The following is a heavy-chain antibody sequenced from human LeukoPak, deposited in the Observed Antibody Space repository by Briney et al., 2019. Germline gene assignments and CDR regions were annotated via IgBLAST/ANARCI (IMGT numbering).Heavy chain of an antibody. CDR1: GFTFDDYA. Sequence: GGSLRLSCAASGFTFDDYAMHWVRQAPGKGLEWVSGISWNSGSIAYADSVKGRFTISRDNAKNSLYLQMNSLRAEDTAFYYCAKSSRHLYYYGMDVWGQGTTVTVSS. CDR3: AKSSRHLYYYGMDV. V-gene: IGHV3-9*01. CDR2: ISWNSGSI. J-gene: IGHJ6*02. D-gene: IGHD6-13*01.